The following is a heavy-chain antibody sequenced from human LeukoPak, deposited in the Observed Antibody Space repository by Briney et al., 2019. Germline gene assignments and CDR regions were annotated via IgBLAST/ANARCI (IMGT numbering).Heavy chain of an antibody. D-gene: IGHD4-17*01. CDR2: IIPIFGTA. CDR1: GGTFSSYA. CDR3: TRGDYGDYTGD. Sequence: GASVKVSCKASGGTFSSYAISWVRQAPGQGLEWMGGIIPIFGTANYAQKFQGRVTITADKSTSTAYMELSSLRSEDTAVYYCTRGDYGDYTGDWGQGTLVTVSS. J-gene: IGHJ4*02. V-gene: IGHV1-69*06.